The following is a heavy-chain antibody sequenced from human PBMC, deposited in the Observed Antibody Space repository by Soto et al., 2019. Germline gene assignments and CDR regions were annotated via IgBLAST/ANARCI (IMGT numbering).Heavy chain of an antibody. CDR3: AREMGELYRPRSFDI. V-gene: IGHV4-31*03. D-gene: IGHD3-16*01. Sequence: SETLSLTCTVSGGSISSGGYYWSWIRQHPGKGLEWIGYIYYSGSTYYNPSLKSRVTISVDTSKNQFSLKLSSVTAADTAVYYCAREMGELYRPRSFDIWGQGTMVTVSS. J-gene: IGHJ3*02. CDR1: GGSISSGGYY. CDR2: IYYSGST.